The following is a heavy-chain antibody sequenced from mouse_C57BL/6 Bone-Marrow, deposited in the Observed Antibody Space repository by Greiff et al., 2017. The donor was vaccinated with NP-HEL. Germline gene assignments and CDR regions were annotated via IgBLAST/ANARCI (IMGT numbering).Heavy chain of an antibody. D-gene: IGHD2-1*01. V-gene: IGHV1-5*01. CDR3: IYGNYYYALDY. CDR1: GYTFTSYW. J-gene: IGHJ4*01. Sequence: VHVKQSGTVLARPGASVKMSCKTSGYTFTSYWMHWVKQRPGQGLEWIGAIYPGNSDTSYNQKFKGKAQLTAVPSAIPAYIELSSLTNEDCAVYDCIYGNYYYALDYWGQGTSVTVSS. CDR2: IYPGNSDT.